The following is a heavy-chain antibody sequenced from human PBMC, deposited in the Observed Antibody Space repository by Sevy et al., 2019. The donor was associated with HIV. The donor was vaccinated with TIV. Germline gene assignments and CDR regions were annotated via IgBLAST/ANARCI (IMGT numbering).Heavy chain of an antibody. J-gene: IGHJ4*02. D-gene: IGHD2-15*01. V-gene: IGHV3-30*03. CDR1: GFTFSTYG. Sequence: GGSLRLSCAASGFTFSTYGMHWVRQAPGKGLEWVAVISYDGFKTYYADSMKGRFTISRDNSNNTLYLRMNSLRVEDTALYFCAIDVWWYNDAPSYYWGLGTLVTVSS. CDR2: ISYDGFKT. CDR3: AIDVWWYNDAPSYY.